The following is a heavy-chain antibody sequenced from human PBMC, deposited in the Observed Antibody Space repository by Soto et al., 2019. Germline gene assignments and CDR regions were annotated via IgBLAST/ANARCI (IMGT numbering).Heavy chain of an antibody. CDR3: AKALYRHYYSGMAV. D-gene: IGHD1-26*01. CDR1: GFTFDDYA. V-gene: IGHV3-9*01. CDR2: ISWNSGSI. J-gene: IGHJ6*01. Sequence: EVQLVESGGGLVQPGRSLRLSCAASGFTFDDYAMHWVRQAPGKGLEWVSGISWNSGSIGYADSVKGRFTISRDNAKNSLYMQMNSLSAEDTALYYCAKALYRHYYSGMAVWGQGTTVTVSS.